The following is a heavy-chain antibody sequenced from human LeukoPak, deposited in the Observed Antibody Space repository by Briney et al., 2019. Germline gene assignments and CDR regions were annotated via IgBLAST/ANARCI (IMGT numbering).Heavy chain of an antibody. CDR2: INLSGGCT. V-gene: IGHV1-46*01. Sequence: GASVKVSCKASGYTFTTYSMHWVRQAPGQGLEWMAIINLSGGCTDYTQKFQGRVTMTRDTSTSTVYMELSSLRSEDTAVYYCVRHNHMDAWGQGTTVTVSS. J-gene: IGHJ6*02. CDR3: VRHNHMDA. CDR1: GYTFTTYS.